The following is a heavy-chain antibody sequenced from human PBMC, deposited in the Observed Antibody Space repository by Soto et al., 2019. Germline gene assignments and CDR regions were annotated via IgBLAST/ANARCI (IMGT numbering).Heavy chain of an antibody. Sequence: QVQVVQSGAEVQKPGSSVRVSCKASGGTSSSYAITWMRKAPGQGLEWMGEIIPILDTTDYAQKFQGRVTFNADESTSTVYMELSSWTSEDTAVYYCASGGTTVNRRFDFWGQGTLVTVSS. CDR1: GGTSSSYA. D-gene: IGHD4-4*01. CDR2: IIPILDTT. CDR3: ASGGTTVNRRFDF. J-gene: IGHJ4*02. V-gene: IGHV1-69*01.